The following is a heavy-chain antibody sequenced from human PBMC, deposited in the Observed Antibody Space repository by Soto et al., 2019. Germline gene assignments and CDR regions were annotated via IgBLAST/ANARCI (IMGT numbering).Heavy chain of an antibody. Sequence: QITLKESGPTLVKPTQTLTLTCTFSGFSLSTSGVGVGWISQPPGNALEGLALIYWDDDKRYSPSPKSRLTITKDASKSQVVLTMTNRDPVDTATHDCARPESSGWYGSTRKAIYFDHRGQGTLGTGSS. CDR3: ARPESSGWYGSTRKAIYFDH. D-gene: IGHD6-19*01. J-gene: IGHJ4*02. V-gene: IGHV2-5*02. CDR1: GFSLSTSGVG. CDR2: IYWDDDK.